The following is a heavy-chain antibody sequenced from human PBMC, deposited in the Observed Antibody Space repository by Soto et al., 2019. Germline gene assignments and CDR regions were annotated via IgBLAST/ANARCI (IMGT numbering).Heavy chain of an antibody. D-gene: IGHD3-16*01. J-gene: IGHJ4*02. CDR2: IKQDGSEK. CDR3: ARLTWGTYVDY. CDR1: GFTFSSYW. Sequence: EVQLVESGGGLVQPGGSLRLSCAASGFTFSSYWMSWVRQAPGKGLEWVANIKQDGSEKYYVDSVKGRFTISRDNDKISLYLQMNSLRAEDSAVDYCARLTWGTYVDYWGQGTLVTVSS. V-gene: IGHV3-7*03.